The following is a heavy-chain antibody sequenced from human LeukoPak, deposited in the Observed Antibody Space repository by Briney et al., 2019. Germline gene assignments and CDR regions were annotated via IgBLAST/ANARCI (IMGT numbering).Heavy chain of an antibody. Sequence: PGGSLRLSCAASGFTFSSYWMHWVRQAPGKGLVWVSRINSDGSSTSYADSVKGRFTISRDNAKNTLYLQMSSLRAEDTAVYYCVKAGVRGGDYWGQGTLVTVSS. V-gene: IGHV3-74*01. CDR2: INSDGSST. CDR3: VKAGVRGGDY. CDR1: GFTFSSYW. D-gene: IGHD3-10*01. J-gene: IGHJ4*02.